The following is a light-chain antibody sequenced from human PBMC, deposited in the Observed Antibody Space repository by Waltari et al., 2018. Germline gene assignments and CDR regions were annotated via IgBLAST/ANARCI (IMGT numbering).Light chain of an antibody. CDR3: QQRSDWSWT. CDR2: DAS. V-gene: IGKV3-11*01. Sequence: EIVLTQSPATLSLSPGERATLSCRASQGINSYLAWYQQKPGQAPRLLIYDASNRATGIPARFSGSGSGTDFTLTISSLEPEDFAVYYCQQRSDWSWTFGQGTKVEIK. CDR1: QGINSY. J-gene: IGKJ1*01.